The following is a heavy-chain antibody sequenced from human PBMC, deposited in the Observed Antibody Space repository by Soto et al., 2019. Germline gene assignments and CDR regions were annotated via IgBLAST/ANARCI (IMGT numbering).Heavy chain of an antibody. V-gene: IGHV5-10-1*01. D-gene: IGHD2-2*01. CDR1: GYSFTSYW. Sequence: PGESLKISCKGSGYSFTSYWISWVRQMPGKGLEWMGRIDPSDSYTNYSPSFQGHVTISADKSISTAYLQWSSLKASDTAMYYCARHGIVVVPAAIHLPANGMDVWGQGTTVTVSS. J-gene: IGHJ6*02. CDR3: ARHGIVVVPAAIHLPANGMDV. CDR2: IDPSDSYT.